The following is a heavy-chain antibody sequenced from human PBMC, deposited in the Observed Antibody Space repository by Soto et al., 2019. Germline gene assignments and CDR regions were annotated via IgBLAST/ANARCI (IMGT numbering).Heavy chain of an antibody. J-gene: IGHJ4*02. CDR3: ERLDEALDY. CDR2: IYNSRST. Sequence: PSETLSLTCTVSGGSVSSGSYYWSWIRQPPGKGLEWIGYIYNSRSTNYNPSLKSRVSISVDTSKNQFSLKLSSVTAADTAVYYCERLDEALDYWGQGTLVTVSS. CDR1: GGSVSSGSYY. V-gene: IGHV4-61*01.